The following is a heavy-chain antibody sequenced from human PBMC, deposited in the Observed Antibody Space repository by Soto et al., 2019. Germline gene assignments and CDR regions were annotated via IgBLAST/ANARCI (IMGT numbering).Heavy chain of an antibody. V-gene: IGHV1-69*13. CDR3: ARSDLGSGYYYWFEP. D-gene: IGHD3-22*01. CDR1: GCTFSSYA. J-gene: IGHJ5*02. CDR2: IIPIFGTA. Sequence: ASVKVSCKASGCTFSSYAISWVRQARGQGLEWMGGIIPIFGTANYAQKFQGRVTITADESTSTAYMELSSLRSEDTAVYYCARSDLGSGYYYWFEPWGQGTLVTVSS.